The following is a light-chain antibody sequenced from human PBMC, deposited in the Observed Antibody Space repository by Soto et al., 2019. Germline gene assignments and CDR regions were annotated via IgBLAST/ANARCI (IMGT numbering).Light chain of an antibody. CDR1: QGISDY. V-gene: IGKV1-9*01. J-gene: IGKJ4*01. CDR2: GAS. CDR3: QQFNAYPLT. Sequence: DIQLTQSPSFLSASVGDRVTISCRASQGISDYLAWYQQKPGKAPKLLIYGASTLQSGVPSRFSGSASGTEFTLTISSLQPEDFATFFCQQFNAYPLTFGGGTKLEIK.